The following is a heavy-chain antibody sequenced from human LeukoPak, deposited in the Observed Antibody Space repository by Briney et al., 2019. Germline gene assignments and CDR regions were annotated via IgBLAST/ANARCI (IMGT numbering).Heavy chain of an antibody. J-gene: IGHJ5*02. D-gene: IGHD2-15*01. CDR3: ARGPLEYCSGGSCYSGRNWFDP. CDR2: INPNSGDT. V-gene: IGHV1-2*02. CDR1: GYTFTGYY. Sequence: ASVKVSCKASGYTFTGYYLHWLRQAPGHGLEWMGWINPNSGDTNYAQKFQGRVTMTRDTSISTAYMDLRRLKSDDTAVYFCARGPLEYCSGGSCYSGRNWFDPWGQGTLVTVSS.